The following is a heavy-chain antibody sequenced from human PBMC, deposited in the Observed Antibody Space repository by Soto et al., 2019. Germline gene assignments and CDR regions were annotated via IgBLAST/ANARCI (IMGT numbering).Heavy chain of an antibody. CDR1: GXAVSSGTYY. Sequence: LSLTFTVSGXAVSSGTYYWSWIRQPPGKGLEWIGHIYFTGSTNYNPSLKSRVTMSLDTSRNQFSLKLSSVTAADTAVYYCTRGPPRVQWFDPWGLGTLVTVSS. CDR2: IYFTGST. J-gene: IGHJ5*02. CDR3: TRGPPRVQWFDP. V-gene: IGHV4-61*01.